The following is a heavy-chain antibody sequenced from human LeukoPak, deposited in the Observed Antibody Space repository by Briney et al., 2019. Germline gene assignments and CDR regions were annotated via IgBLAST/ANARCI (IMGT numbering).Heavy chain of an antibody. V-gene: IGHV3-21*01. CDR3: ARDRGIVVVPAARRMDV. CDR2: ISSSSSYI. J-gene: IGHJ6*02. Sequence: PGGSLRLSCAASGFTFSSYSMNWVRQAPGKGLEWVSFISSSSSYIYYADSVKGRFTISRDNAKNSLYPQMNSLRAEDTAVYYCARDRGIVVVPAARRMDVWGQGTTVTVSS. CDR1: GFTFSSYS. D-gene: IGHD2-2*01.